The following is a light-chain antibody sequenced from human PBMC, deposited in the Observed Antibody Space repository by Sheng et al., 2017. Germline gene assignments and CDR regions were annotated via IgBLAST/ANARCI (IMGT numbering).Light chain of an antibody. CDR3: QQYENLPVT. Sequence: DIQMTQSPSSLSASVGDRVTITCQASQDISNYLNWYQQKPGKAPKLLIYDASNLETGVPSRFSGSRSGTDFTFTISSLQSEDIATYYCQQYENLPVTFGP. J-gene: IGKJ3*01. CDR2: DAS. CDR1: QDISNY. V-gene: IGKV1-33*01.